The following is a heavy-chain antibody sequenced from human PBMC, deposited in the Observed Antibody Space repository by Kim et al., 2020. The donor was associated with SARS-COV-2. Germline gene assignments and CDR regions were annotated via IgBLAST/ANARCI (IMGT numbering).Heavy chain of an antibody. J-gene: IGHJ4*02. D-gene: IGHD3-22*01. Sequence: SVKVSCKASGGTFSSYAISWVRQAPGQGLEWMGGIIPIFGTANYAQKFQGRVTITADESTSTAYMELSSLRSEDTAVYYCASGIYYDSSGYHPRWQFDYWGQGTLVTVSS. CDR1: GGTFSSYA. CDR2: IIPIFGTA. CDR3: ASGIYYDSSGYHPRWQFDY. V-gene: IGHV1-69*13.